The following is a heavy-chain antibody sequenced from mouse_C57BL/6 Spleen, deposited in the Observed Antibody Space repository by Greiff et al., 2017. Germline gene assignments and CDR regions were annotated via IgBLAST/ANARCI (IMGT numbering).Heavy chain of an antibody. CDR2: IDPSDSST. V-gene: IGHV1-59*01. CDR3: ATIYYDYDGFAY. CDR1: GYTFTSYW. Sequence: VQLVESGAELVRPGTSVKLSCKASGYTFTSYWMHWVKQRPGQGLEWIGVIDPSDSSTNYNQKFKGKATLAVDTSSRTAYMQLSSLTSEDSAVYYCATIYYDYDGFAYWGQGTLVTVSA. D-gene: IGHD2-4*01. J-gene: IGHJ3*01.